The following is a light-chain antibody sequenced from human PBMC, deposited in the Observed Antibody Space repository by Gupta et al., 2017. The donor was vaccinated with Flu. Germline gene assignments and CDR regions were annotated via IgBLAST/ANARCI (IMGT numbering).Light chain of an antibody. Sequence: ATLSVTPAERPTRFCRASQSVRNNTVWYAQRPSQGPRLSIYGASARVTGIPARFGGRGFGKELPLTIRRLESEDIGGYYCQPNNNWTPHTFGGGTKVEIK. CDR1: QSVRNN. CDR3: QPNNNWTPHT. J-gene: IGKJ4*01. V-gene: IGKV3-15*01. CDR2: GAS.